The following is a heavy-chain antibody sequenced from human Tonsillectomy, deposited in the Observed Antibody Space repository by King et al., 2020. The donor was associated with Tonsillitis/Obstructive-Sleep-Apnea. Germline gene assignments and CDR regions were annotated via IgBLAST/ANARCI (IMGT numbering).Heavy chain of an antibody. D-gene: IGHD1-26*01. CDR3: ARVGNGSEDY. CDR1: GYTFTSYY. Sequence: QLVQSGAEVKKSGASVKVSCKASGYTFTSYYIHWVRQAPGQGLEWMGIIIPSGGSTSYAQKFQGRVTMTRDTYTSTVYMELSSLRSEDTAVYYCARVGNGSEDYWGQGTLVTVSS. CDR2: IIPSGGST. J-gene: IGHJ4*02. V-gene: IGHV1-46*01.